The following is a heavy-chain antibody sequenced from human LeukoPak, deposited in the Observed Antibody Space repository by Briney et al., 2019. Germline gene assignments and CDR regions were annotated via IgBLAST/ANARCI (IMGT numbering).Heavy chain of an antibody. CDR1: GFTFSSYG. J-gene: IGHJ6*02. V-gene: IGHV3-33*01. CDR3: ARADTVTTNYYYYGMDV. Sequence: PGGSLRLSCAASGFTFSSYGTHWVRQAPSKGLEWVAVIWYDGSNKYYADSVKGRFTISRDNSKNTLYLQMNSLRAEDTAVYYCARADTVTTNYYYYGMDVWGQGTTVTVSS. CDR2: IWYDGSNK. D-gene: IGHD4-17*01.